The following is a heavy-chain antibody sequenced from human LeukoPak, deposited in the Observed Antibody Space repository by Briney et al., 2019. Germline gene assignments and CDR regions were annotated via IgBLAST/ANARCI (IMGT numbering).Heavy chain of an antibody. D-gene: IGHD6-13*01. J-gene: IGHJ4*02. CDR3: ARGIIYEAAAGFDY. CDR1: GGSFSGYY. Sequence: PSETLSLTCAVYGGSFSGYYWSWIRQPPGKGLEWNGEINHSGSTTYNPSLKSRVTISVDTSKNQFSLKLSSVTAADTAVYYCARGIIYEAAAGFDYWGQGTLVTVSS. CDR2: INHSGST. V-gene: IGHV4-34*01.